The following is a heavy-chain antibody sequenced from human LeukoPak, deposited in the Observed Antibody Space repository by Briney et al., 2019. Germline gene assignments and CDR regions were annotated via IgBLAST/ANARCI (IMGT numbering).Heavy chain of an antibody. V-gene: IGHV5-51*01. CDR3: ARPPSRGYSSSFEY. D-gene: IGHD2-2*03. J-gene: IGHJ4*02. CDR2: IYPDESNI. Sequence: AESLKISCKGSGHSFATYWIAWVRQMPGKGLEWMGIIYPDESNIRYSPSFQGQVTISADKSISTAYLQWSSLRASDTAIYYCARPPSRGYSSSFEYWGQGTLVTVSS. CDR1: GHSFATYW.